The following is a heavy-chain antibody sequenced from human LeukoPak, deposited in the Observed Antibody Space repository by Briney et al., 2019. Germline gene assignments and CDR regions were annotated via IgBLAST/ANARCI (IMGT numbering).Heavy chain of an antibody. V-gene: IGHV3-48*01. J-gene: IGHJ6*03. CDR1: GFTFSSYA. CDR2: ISSSSSTI. D-gene: IGHD2-2*01. Sequence: PGGSLRLSCAASGFTFSSYAMSWVRQAPGKGLEWVSTISSSSSTIYYADSVKGRFTISRDNAKNSLYLQMNSLRAEDTAVYHCAREEARERYCSSTSCYLYYYYYMDVWGKGTTVT. CDR3: AREEARERYCSSTSCYLYYYYYMDV.